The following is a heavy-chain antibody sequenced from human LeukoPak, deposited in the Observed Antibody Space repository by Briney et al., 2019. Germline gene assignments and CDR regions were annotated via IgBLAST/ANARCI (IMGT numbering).Heavy chain of an antibody. Sequence: PSETLSLTCAVSGYSLSSGYYWGWFRQPPGKGLEWIGSIYHSGSTYYNPSLKSRVTTSVDTSKNQFSLKLSSVTAADTAVYYCARQFPEIDYWGQGTLLTVSS. J-gene: IGHJ4*02. CDR3: ARQFPEIDY. CDR1: GYSLSSGYY. V-gene: IGHV4-38-2*01. CDR2: IYHSGST. D-gene: IGHD5-24*01.